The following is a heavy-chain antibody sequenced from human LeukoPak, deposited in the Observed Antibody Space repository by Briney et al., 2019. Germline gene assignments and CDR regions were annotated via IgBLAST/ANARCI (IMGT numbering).Heavy chain of an antibody. D-gene: IGHD4-17*01. Sequence: PGRSLRLSCAASGFTFSSYNMNWVRQAPGKGLEWVSYISRSGNTIYYADSVKGRFTISRDNAKNSVYLQMNSLRDEDTAVYYCARDYGDHGEYFDYWGQGTLVTVSS. V-gene: IGHV3-48*02. J-gene: IGHJ4*02. CDR2: ISRSGNTI. CDR3: ARDYGDHGEYFDY. CDR1: GFTFSSYN.